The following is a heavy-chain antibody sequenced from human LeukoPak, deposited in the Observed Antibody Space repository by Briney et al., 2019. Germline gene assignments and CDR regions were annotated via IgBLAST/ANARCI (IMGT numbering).Heavy chain of an antibody. CDR3: ARDRDIAADGMEGGDAFDI. CDR1: VASLAGYY. CDR2: IYISDNA. J-gene: IGHJ3*02. Sequence: SETLSLTCSASVASLAGYYWSWIRQPAGKGLEWIGRIYISDNARYNPSLKSRLTMSMDTSKKQFSLILRSVTAADTAVYYCARDRDIAADGMEGGDAFDIWGPGTLVTVSP. D-gene: IGHD6-13*01. V-gene: IGHV4-4*07.